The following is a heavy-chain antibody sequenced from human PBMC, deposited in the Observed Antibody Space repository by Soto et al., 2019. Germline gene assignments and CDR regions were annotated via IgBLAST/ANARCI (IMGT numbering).Heavy chain of an antibody. CDR3: AKGSTGGSPYYFDY. Sequence: TGGSLRLSCAASGFTFSSYAMSWVRQAPGKGLEWVSAINGAGTSTYHADSVKGRFTISRDNPKNTLYLQMNTLRAEDTAVYYYAKGSTGGSPYYFDYWGQGALVTVSS. CDR2: INGAGTST. J-gene: IGHJ4*02. V-gene: IGHV3-23*01. D-gene: IGHD6-25*01. CDR1: GFTFSSYA.